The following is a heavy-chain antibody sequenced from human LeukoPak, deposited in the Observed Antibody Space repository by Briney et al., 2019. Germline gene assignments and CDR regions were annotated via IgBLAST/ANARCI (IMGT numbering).Heavy chain of an antibody. D-gene: IGHD3-10*01. Sequence: ASVKVFCKASGYTFTSYDINWVRQATGQGLEWMGWMNPNSGNKGYAQKFQGRVTMTRNTSISTAYMELSSLRSEDTAVYYCAIRYGSGEKYYYYYYMDVWGKGTTVTVSS. J-gene: IGHJ6*03. CDR3: AIRYGSGEKYYYYYYMDV. CDR2: MNPNSGNK. CDR1: GYTFTSYD. V-gene: IGHV1-8*01.